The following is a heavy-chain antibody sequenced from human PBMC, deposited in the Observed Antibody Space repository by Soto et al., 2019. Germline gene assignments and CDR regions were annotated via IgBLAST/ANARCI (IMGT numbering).Heavy chain of an antibody. V-gene: IGHV3-23*01. D-gene: IGHD3-22*01. Sequence: GGSLRLSCAASGFTFSSYAMSWVRQAPGKGLEWVSAISGSGGSTYYADSVKGRFTISRDNYKNTLYLQVNSLRAEDTAVYYCAKELTYYYDSSGYLGFAFDIWGQGTMVTVSS. CDR3: AKELTYYYDSSGYLGFAFDI. CDR1: GFTFSSYA. J-gene: IGHJ3*02. CDR2: ISGSGGST.